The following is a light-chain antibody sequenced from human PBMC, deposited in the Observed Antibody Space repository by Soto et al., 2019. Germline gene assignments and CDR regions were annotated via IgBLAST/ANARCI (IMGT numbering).Light chain of an antibody. Sequence: AIRMTQSPSSLSASTGDRVTITCRASHGISNYLVWYQQKPGKTPKVLIHAASTLQSGVSSSFSGSRSGTDFTLTISSLQSEDFATYYCQQYSSYPWTFGQGTKVEV. J-gene: IGKJ1*01. CDR2: AAS. V-gene: IGKV1-8*01. CDR1: HGISNY. CDR3: QQYSSYPWT.